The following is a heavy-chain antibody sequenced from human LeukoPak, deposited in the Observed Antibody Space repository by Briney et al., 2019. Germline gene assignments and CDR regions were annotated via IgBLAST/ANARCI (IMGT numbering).Heavy chain of an antibody. Sequence: GGSLRLSCAGSGFTFSRHWMSWVRQAPGKGLEWVANIKQDGSEKYYVDSVKGRFTISRDNAKNSLYLQMNSLRAEDTAVYYCAREINGYSQGFDYWGQGTLVTVSS. CDR2: IKQDGSEK. V-gene: IGHV3-7*01. CDR1: GFTFSRHW. D-gene: IGHD5-24*01. CDR3: AREINGYSQGFDY. J-gene: IGHJ4*02.